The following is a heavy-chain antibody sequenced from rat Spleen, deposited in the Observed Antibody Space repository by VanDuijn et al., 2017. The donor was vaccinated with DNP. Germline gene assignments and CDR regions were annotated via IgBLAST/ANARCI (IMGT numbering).Heavy chain of an antibody. CDR3: ARLRRIGTTLFDY. CDR2: ISTSGSRT. V-gene: IGHV5-7*01. D-gene: IGHD1-5*01. J-gene: IGHJ2*01. CDR1: GFTFSDYN. Sequence: EVQLVESGGGLVQPGRSLKLSCAGLGFTFSDYNMAWVRQAPKKGLEWVATISTSGSRTYYPDSVKGRFTISRDNAKSSLYLQMNSLKSEDTATYYCARLRRIGTTLFDYWGQGVMVTVSS.